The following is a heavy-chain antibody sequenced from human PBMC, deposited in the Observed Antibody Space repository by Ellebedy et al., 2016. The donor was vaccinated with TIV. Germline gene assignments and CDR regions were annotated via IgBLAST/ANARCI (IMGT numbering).Heavy chain of an antibody. CDR2: IYYSGST. V-gene: IGHV4-59*01. Sequence: SETLSLXXTAPGGSISSYYWSWIRQPPGKGLEWIGYIYYSGSTNYNPSLKSRVTISVDTSKNQFSLKLSSVTAADTAVYYCARAVGYSVDYWGQGTLVTVSS. CDR1: GGSISSYY. D-gene: IGHD5-12*01. J-gene: IGHJ4*02. CDR3: ARAVGYSVDY.